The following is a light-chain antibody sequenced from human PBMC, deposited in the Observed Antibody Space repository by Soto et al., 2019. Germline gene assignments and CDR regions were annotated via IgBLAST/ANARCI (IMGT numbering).Light chain of an antibody. CDR3: CSYAGSSTYV. CDR2: EVS. Sequence: QSVLTQPASVSGSPGQSITISCTGTSSDVGSYNLVSWYQQHPGKAPKLMIYEVSKRPSGVSNRFSGSKSGNTASLTISGLQGEDEADYYCCSYAGSSTYVFGTGTRSPS. J-gene: IGLJ1*01. CDR1: SSDVGSYNL. V-gene: IGLV2-23*02.